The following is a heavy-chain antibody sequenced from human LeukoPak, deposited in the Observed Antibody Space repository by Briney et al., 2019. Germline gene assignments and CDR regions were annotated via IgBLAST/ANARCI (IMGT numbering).Heavy chain of an antibody. CDR2: IIPILGIA. CDR3: ASVEGATTGLDYYYYGMDV. V-gene: IGHV1-69*02. CDR1: GYTFTSYY. D-gene: IGHD1-26*01. Sequence: GASVKVSCKASGYTFTSYYMHWVRQAPGQGLEWMGRIIPILGIANYAQKFQGRVTITADKSTSTAYMELSSLRSEDTAVYYCASVEGATTGLDYYYYGMDVWGQGTTVTVSS. J-gene: IGHJ6*02.